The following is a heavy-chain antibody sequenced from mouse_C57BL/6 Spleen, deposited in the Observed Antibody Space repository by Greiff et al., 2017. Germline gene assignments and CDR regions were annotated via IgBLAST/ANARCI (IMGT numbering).Heavy chain of an antibody. D-gene: IGHD6-1*01. Sequence: DVKLQESGPGLVKPSQSLSLTCSVTGYSITSGYYWNWIRQFPGNKLEWMGYISYDGSNNYNPSLKNRISITRDTSKNQFFLKLNSVTTEDTATYYCAREEGSYSWFAYWGQGTLVTVSA. CDR3: AREEGSYSWFAY. CDR1: GYSITSGYY. J-gene: IGHJ3*01. V-gene: IGHV3-6*01. CDR2: ISYDGSN.